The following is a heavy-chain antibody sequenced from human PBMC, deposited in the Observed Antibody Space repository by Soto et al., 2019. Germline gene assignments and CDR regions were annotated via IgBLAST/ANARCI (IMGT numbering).Heavy chain of an antibody. J-gene: IGHJ4*02. CDR3: VREGVGMVGFGF. V-gene: IGHV4-30-4*01. D-gene: IGHD3-3*01. Sequence: VQLQESGPGLVKPSQTLSLICTVSGGPISGYSWHWVRQSSGQGLEWVGYIYYNAITYYNPSLESRGTISLDPSNSQFSLRLTSLTPADTAVYYCVREGVGMVGFGFWGQGVHVNVSS. CDR2: IYYNAIT. CDR1: GGPISGYS.